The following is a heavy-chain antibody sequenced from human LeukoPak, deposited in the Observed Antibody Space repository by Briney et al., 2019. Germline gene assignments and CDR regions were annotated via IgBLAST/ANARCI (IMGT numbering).Heavy chain of an antibody. CDR3: ARDDFEYSVHYGTDV. CDR2: VYRSGNT. CDR1: GGSISTYY. D-gene: IGHD3-9*01. V-gene: IGHV4-4*07. Sequence: SETLSLTCSVSGGSISTYYWSWIRQPAGKGLEWIGRVYRSGNTNYNPSLKSRVTMSVDTSKNQISLGLRSVPAADTAVYYCARDDFEYSVHYGTDVWGQGTTVTVSS. J-gene: IGHJ6*02.